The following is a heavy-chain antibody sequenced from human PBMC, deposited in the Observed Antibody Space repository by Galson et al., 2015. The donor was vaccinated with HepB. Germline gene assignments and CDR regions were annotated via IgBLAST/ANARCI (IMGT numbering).Heavy chain of an antibody. Sequence: SLRLSCAASGFTFTNAWMSWVRQAPGKGLEWVGRIKSKTDGGTEDYTAPVKGRFTISRDDSKNTLYLQMNSLKIEDTAVYFCATDYAIFGVVTKYYHGMDVWGQGTTVTVSS. D-gene: IGHD3-3*01. CDR1: GFTFTNAW. CDR2: IKSKTDGGTE. CDR3: ATDYAIFGVVTKYYHGMDV. V-gene: IGHV3-15*01. J-gene: IGHJ6*02.